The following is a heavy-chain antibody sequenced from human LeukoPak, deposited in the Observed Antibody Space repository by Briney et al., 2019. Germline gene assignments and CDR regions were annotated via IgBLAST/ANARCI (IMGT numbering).Heavy chain of an antibody. V-gene: IGHV3-48*04. CDR2: ISGSSGTT. Sequence: PGGSLRLSCEASGSGFTFGNFAFSWVRQAPGKGLEWLSFISGSSGTTYYAASVKGRFTISSDTAQNSLYLHMNSLRAEDTAVYYCTRDYYDSTGQFYFASWGQGTLVTVSS. CDR1: GSGFTFGNFA. D-gene: IGHD3-22*01. J-gene: IGHJ4*02. CDR3: TRDYYDSTGQFYFAS.